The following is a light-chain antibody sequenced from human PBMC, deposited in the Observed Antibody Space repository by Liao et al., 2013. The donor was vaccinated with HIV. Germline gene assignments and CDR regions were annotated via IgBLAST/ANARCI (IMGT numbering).Light chain of an antibody. J-gene: IGLJ1*01. CDR2: EDD. Sequence: SYELTQPPSVSVSPGQTASITCSGDQLGNKNICWYQQKPGQSPVLVIYEDDKRPSGIPERFSGSNSGTTATLAISGAQAMDEADYYCLVWDRTTYVFGSGTAVTVL. V-gene: IGLV3-1*01. CDR1: QLGNKN. CDR3: LVWDRTTYV.